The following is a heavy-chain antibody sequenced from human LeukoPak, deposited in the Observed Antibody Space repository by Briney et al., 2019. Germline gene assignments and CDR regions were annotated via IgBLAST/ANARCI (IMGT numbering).Heavy chain of an antibody. V-gene: IGHV1-46*01. CDR1: GYTFTSYY. J-gene: IGHJ5*02. CDR3: ARGWWGTDYGWTNWFDP. CDR2: INPSGGST. D-gene: IGHD4-17*01. Sequence: GASVKVSCKASGYTFTSYYMNWVRQAPGQGLEWMGKINPSGGSTSYAQKFQGRVTMTRDTSTSTVYMELSSLRSGDTAVYYCARGWWGTDYGWTNWFDPWGQGTLVTVSS.